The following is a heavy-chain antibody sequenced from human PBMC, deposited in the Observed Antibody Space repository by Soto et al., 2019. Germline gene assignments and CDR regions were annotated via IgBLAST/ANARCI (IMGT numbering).Heavy chain of an antibody. CDR3: VRDGTKTLRDRFEP. D-gene: IGHD1-26*01. Sequence: KPPETLSLTCTFSGYSISRYYWGWIRQPPGKGLDWIGRIYATGDTDYNPSLKSRISMSVDMSKKQFSLTLRSVTAADTAIYYCVRDGTKTLRDRFEPWGRGILVTVSS. CDR1: GYSISRYY. V-gene: IGHV4-4*07. J-gene: IGHJ5*02. CDR2: IYATGDT.